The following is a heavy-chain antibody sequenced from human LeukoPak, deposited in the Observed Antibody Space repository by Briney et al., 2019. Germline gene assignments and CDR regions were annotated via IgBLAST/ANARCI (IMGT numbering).Heavy chain of an antibody. CDR1: GGSINSRDYY. CDR3: ARQTIASVTGYMLFDL. V-gene: IGHV4-39*01. Sequence: PSETLSLTCAVSGGSINSRDYYWGWIRQPPGKGLEWVGSIYYTESTFHNPSLKSRVIISVDTSKNLFSLKLTSVTAADSAIYYCARQTIASVTGYMLFDLWGGGTLVIVSS. J-gene: IGHJ2*01. CDR2: IYYTEST. D-gene: IGHD2-2*02.